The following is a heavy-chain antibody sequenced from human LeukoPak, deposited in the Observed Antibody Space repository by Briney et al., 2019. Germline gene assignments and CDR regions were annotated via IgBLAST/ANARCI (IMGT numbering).Heavy chain of an antibody. Sequence: ASVKVSCKASGDTFTSYDINWVRQATGQGLEWMGWMNPNNENTGYAQKFQGRVTMTRNTSISTAYMELSSLRSEDTAIYYCARESRSSGFDYRGQGTLVTVSS. J-gene: IGHJ4*02. CDR3: ARESRSSGFDY. V-gene: IGHV1-8*01. CDR1: GDTFTSYD. CDR2: MNPNNENT. D-gene: IGHD3-22*01.